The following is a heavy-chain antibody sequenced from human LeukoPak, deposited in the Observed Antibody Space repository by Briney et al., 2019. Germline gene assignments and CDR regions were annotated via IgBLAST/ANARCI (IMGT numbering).Heavy chain of an antibody. V-gene: IGHV3-30*18. J-gene: IGHJ3*02. CDR1: GFTFSSYG. D-gene: IGHD2-2*01. CDR2: ISYDGSNK. Sequence: GGSLRLSCAASGFTFSSYGMHWVRQAPGKGLEWVAVISYDGSNKYYADSVKGRFTISRDNSKNTLYLQMNSLRAEDTAVYYCAKDLVYLGYCSSTSCYAYAVDIWGQGTMVTVSS. CDR3: AKDLVYLGYCSSTSCYAYAVDI.